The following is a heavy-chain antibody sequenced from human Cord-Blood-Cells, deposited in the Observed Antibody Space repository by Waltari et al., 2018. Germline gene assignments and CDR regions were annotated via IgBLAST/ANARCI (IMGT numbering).Heavy chain of an antibody. D-gene: IGHD6-13*01. CDR2: FDPEDGET. V-gene: IGHV1-24*01. J-gene: IGHJ6*02. Sequence: QVQLVQSGAEVKKPGASVKVSCKVSGYTLTELSMPWVRQAPGKGLEWMGGFDPEDGETIYAQKFQGRVTMTEDTSTDTAYMELSSLRSEDTAVYYCATDPIAAAGKRGYYYYGMDVWGQGTTVTVSS. CDR3: ATDPIAAAGKRGYYYYGMDV. CDR1: GYTLTELS.